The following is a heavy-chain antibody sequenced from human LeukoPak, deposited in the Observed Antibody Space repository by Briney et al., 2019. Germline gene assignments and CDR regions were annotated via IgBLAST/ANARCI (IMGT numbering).Heavy chain of an antibody. CDR2: IYYSGST. Sequence: SETLSLTCTVSGGSISSSSYYWGWIRQPPGKGLEWIGSIYYSGSTYYNPSLKGRVTISVDTSKNQFSLKLSSVTAADTAVYYCARSSYGSSGSYEYFQYWGQGTLVTVSS. CDR3: ARSSYGSSGSYEYFQY. V-gene: IGHV4-39*07. D-gene: IGHD3-10*01. CDR1: GGSISSSSYY. J-gene: IGHJ1*01.